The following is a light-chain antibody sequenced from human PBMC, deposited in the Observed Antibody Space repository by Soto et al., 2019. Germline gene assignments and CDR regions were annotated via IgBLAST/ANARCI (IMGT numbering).Light chain of an antibody. CDR2: WAS. CDR3: QQCYSTPYT. V-gene: IGKV4-1*01. Sequence: DIVMTQSPDSLAVSLGERATINCKSSQSVLSSSNNKNYLAWYQQKPGQPPKLLIYWASTRESGVPDRFSGGGSGTDFTLTISSLQDEDVAVYYCQQCYSTPYTFGQGTKLEIK. J-gene: IGKJ2*01. CDR1: QSVLSSSNNKNY.